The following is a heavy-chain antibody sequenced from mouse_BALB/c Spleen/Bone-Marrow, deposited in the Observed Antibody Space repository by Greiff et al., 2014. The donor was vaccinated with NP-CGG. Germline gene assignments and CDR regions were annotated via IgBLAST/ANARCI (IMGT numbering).Heavy chain of an antibody. CDR2: IWSGGST. J-gene: IGHJ3*01. V-gene: IGHV2-2*02. Sequence: QVQLKDSGPGLVQPSQSLSITCTVSGFSFTSYGVHWVRQSPGKGLEWLGVIWSGGSTDYNAAFISRLSISKDNSKSQVFFKMNSLQANDTAIYYWARGLYYDYEFAYWGQGTLVTVSA. D-gene: IGHD2-4*01. CDR3: ARGLYYDYEFAY. CDR1: GFSFTSYG.